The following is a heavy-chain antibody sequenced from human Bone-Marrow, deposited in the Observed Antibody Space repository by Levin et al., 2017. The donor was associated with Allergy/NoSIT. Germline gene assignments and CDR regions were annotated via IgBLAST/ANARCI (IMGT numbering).Heavy chain of an antibody. J-gene: IGHJ6*03. CDR1: GTSINSGSNY. CDR2: IDYRGGT. V-gene: IGHV4-61*01. Sequence: SETLSLTCSVSGTSINSGSNYWSWIRQSPGTGLEWIGCIDYRGGTKYNPSLRSRVTISADTSKNKFSLSLTSVTAADTAVYYCARDLDYYYYMDVWGKGTTVTVSS. CDR3: ARDLDYYYYMDV.